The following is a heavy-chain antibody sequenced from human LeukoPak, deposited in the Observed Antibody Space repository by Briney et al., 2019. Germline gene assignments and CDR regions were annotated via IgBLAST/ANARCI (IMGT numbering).Heavy chain of an antibody. CDR3: ARGGWVRGVITRNGLDY. Sequence: ASVKVSCKASGYTFTGYYMHWVRQAPGQGLEWMGWINPNSGGTSYAQKFQGRVTMTRDTSISTAYMDLSSLRSDDTAVYYCARGGWVRGVITRNGLDYWGQGTLVTVSS. CDR1: GYTFTGYY. V-gene: IGHV1-2*02. J-gene: IGHJ4*02. D-gene: IGHD3-10*01. CDR2: INPNSGGT.